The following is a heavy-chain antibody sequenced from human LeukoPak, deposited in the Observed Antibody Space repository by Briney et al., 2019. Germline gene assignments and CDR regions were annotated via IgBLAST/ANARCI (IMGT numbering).Heavy chain of an antibody. J-gene: IGHJ5*02. D-gene: IGHD3-10*01. V-gene: IGHV4-4*07. Sequence: SETLSLTCTVSGGSISSYYWSWIRQPVGKGLEWIGRIYTSGSTNYNPSLKSRVTMSVDTSKNQFSLKLSSVTAADTAVYYCARRGNYGSGSYYTRISNWFDPWGQGTLVTVSS. CDR2: IYTSGST. CDR1: GGSISSYY. CDR3: ARRGNYGSGSYYTRISNWFDP.